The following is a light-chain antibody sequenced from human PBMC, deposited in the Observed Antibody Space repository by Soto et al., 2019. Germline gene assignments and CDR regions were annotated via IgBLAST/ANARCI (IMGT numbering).Light chain of an antibody. V-gene: IGLV2-11*01. Sequence: QSALTQPRSVSGSPGQSVTISCTGTSSNVGGYSYVSWYQQHPGIAPQLIIYAVTKRPSGVPDRFSGSKSGNTASLTISGLQAEDEADYYCCSYAGSYSWVFGGGTKLTVL. CDR3: CSYAGSYSWV. CDR2: AVT. J-gene: IGLJ3*02. CDR1: SSNVGGYSY.